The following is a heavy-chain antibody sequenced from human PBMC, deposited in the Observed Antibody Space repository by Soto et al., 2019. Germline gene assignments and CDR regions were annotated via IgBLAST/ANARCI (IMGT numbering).Heavy chain of an antibody. V-gene: IGHV3-23*01. CDR1: GFTFSSYA. Sequence: PGAPLRLSCAASGFTFSSYALSWVRQAAGKGLEWVSAISGSGGSTYYADSVKGRFTISIDNSKKTLYLQMNSLRAEDTAVYYCAKDRGSGWSDYWGQGTLVNVSS. CDR3: AKDRGSGWSDY. J-gene: IGHJ4*02. CDR2: ISGSGGST. D-gene: IGHD6-19*01.